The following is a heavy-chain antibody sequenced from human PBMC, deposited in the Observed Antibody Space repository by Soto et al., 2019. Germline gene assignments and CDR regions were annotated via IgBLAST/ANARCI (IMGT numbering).Heavy chain of an antibody. D-gene: IGHD2-8*01. CDR2: INANASDT. CDR3: VSWVSAHFDF. V-gene: IGHV3-23*01. CDR1: RLIFGNHG. J-gene: IGHJ4*02. Sequence: WRSLRFPCVTCRLIFGNHGMTWVRQAPGRALEWVSTINANASDTHYADSVKGRFTISRDNSKSTLDLQMNSLRAEDTPIYYCVSWVSAHFDFWGPGTLVTVSS.